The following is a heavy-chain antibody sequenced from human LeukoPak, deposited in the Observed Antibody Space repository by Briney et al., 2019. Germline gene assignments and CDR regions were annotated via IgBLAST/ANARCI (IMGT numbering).Heavy chain of an antibody. CDR3: ARGGVLKSVDY. Sequence: SETLSLTCTVSGGSICSHYWTWIPQTPGKGLEWIGYVYDIGSTKYNPSLKSRVTISVDTSKNQFSLRLSSVTAADTAVYYCARGGVLKSVDYWGQGTLVAVSS. V-gene: IGHV4-59*11. CDR2: VYDIGST. CDR1: GGSICSHY. J-gene: IGHJ4*02. D-gene: IGHD3-16*01.